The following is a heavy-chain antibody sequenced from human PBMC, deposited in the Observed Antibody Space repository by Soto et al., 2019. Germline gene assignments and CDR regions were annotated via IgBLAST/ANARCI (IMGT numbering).Heavy chain of an antibody. CDR2: SYWDNDK. V-gene: IGHV2-5*02. CDR3: AQRVTSRTNYNVGWFDP. J-gene: IGHJ5*02. CDR1: GLSLTTPGVG. Sequence: QITLKESGPELLEPTQTLTLTCSLSGLSLTTPGVGVGWLRQAPGKALECLAISYWDNDKRYNRSLKTRLTITKDTSKNQVVLTMTYLEPVDTAIYYCAQRVTSRTNYNVGWFDPWGQGTLVTVS. D-gene: IGHD1-1*01.